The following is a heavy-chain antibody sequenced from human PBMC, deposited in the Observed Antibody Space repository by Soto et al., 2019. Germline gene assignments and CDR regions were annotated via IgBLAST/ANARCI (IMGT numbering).Heavy chain of an antibody. CDR1: GGSISSSYW. V-gene: IGHV4-4*02. CDR3: ARVSGYYYYGMDV. J-gene: IGHJ6*02. CDR2: IYHSGST. Sequence: SETLSLTCAVSGGSISSSYWWSWVRQPPGKGLEWIGEIYHSGSTNYNTSLKSRVTISVDKSKNQFSLKVTSVTAADTAVYYCARVSGYYYYGMDVWGQGTTVTVSS.